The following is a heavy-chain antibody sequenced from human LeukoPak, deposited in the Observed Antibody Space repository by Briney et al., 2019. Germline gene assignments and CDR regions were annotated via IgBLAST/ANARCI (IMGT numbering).Heavy chain of an antibody. D-gene: IGHD5-18*01. V-gene: IGHV4-30-2*01. J-gene: IGHJ3*02. CDR1: GGSLSRGGYS. CDR2: IYHSGST. Sequence: SQTLSLTCAVSGGSLSRGGYSWSWIRQPPGKGLERLGYIYHSGSTYYNPSLKSRVTISVDRSKNQFSLKLSSVTAADTAVYYCGRGEYSYGTNAFDIWGQGTMVTVSS. CDR3: GRGEYSYGTNAFDI.